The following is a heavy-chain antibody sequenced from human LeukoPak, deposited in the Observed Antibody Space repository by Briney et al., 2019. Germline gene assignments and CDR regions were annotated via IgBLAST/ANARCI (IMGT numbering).Heavy chain of an antibody. CDR3: TKDHGSYGSGSLLFDY. J-gene: IGHJ4*02. Sequence: GGSLRLSCAASGFTFSNYWMHWVRQVPGKGLEWVASVSGSGVSTYYADSVKGRFTISRDNSRNTLYLQMNSLRAEDTAAYYCTKDHGSYGSGSLLFDYWGQGTLVTVSS. D-gene: IGHD3-10*01. CDR1: GFTFSNYW. V-gene: IGHV3-23*01. CDR2: VSGSGVST.